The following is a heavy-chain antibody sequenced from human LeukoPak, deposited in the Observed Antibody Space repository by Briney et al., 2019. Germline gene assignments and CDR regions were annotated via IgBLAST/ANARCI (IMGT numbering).Heavy chain of an antibody. V-gene: IGHV3-43D*04. J-gene: IGHJ4*02. CDR2: VSWDGGST. D-gene: IGHD3-10*01. CDR3: AKGSHYYYGSGPMGY. CDR1: GFTFDDYA. Sequence: PGGSLRLSCAASGFTFDDYAMHWVRQAPGKGLEWVSLVSWDGGSTYYADSVKGRFTISRDNSKNSLYPQMNSLRAEDTALYYCAKGSHYYYGSGPMGYWGQGTLVTVSS.